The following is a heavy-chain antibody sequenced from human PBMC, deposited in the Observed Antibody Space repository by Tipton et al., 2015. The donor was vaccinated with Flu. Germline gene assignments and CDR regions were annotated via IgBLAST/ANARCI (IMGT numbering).Heavy chain of an antibody. J-gene: IGHJ4*02. CDR2: MNQDGSGK. V-gene: IGHV3-7*01. CDR3: ATLERG. Sequence: SLRLSCAASGFTFGNDWMTWVRQAPGKGLEWVAEMNQDGSGKYYVDSVKGRFTVSRDNAKNSLYLQMNSLRVEDTAVHYCATLERGWGQGTLVTVSS. CDR1: GFTFGNDW. D-gene: IGHD1-1*01.